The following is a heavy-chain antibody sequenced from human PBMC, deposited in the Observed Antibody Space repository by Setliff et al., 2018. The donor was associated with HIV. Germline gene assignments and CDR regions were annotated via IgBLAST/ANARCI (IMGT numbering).Heavy chain of an antibody. J-gene: IGHJ4*02. CDR2: IGSSNHGI. Sequence: GGSLRLSCAASGFNFKTYGMTWVRQAPGKGLDWVAHIGSSNHGIHYTASVQGRFTVSRDNANNLLFLQMNNLRDEDTAVYYCAKDRQQLDPREFDYWGQGTLVTVSS. D-gene: IGHD6-13*01. CDR1: GFNFKTYG. V-gene: IGHV3-48*02. CDR3: AKDRQQLDPREFDY.